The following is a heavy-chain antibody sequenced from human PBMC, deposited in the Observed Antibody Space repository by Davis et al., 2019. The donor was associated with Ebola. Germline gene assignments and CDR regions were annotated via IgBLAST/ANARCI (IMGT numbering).Heavy chain of an antibody. J-gene: IGHJ4*02. CDR1: GFTFSSYA. Sequence: PGGSLRLSCAASGFTFSSYAMSWVRQAPGKGLEWVSTISGSGGSTYYADSVKGRFTISRDNAQKSLYLEMNSLRVEDTAIYFCATDNWGPALWGQGTLLTVSS. CDR3: ATDNWGPAL. D-gene: IGHD7-27*01. V-gene: IGHV3-23*01. CDR2: ISGSGGST.